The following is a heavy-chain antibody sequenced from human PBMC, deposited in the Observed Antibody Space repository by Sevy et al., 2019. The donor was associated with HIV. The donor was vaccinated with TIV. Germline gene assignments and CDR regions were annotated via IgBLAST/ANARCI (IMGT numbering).Heavy chain of an antibody. CDR3: ARDLVVRNWFDP. V-gene: IGHV3-7*01. D-gene: IGHD2-15*01. CDR1: EFTFSSFW. CDR2: INQDGSEK. J-gene: IGHJ5*02. Sequence: GGSLRLSCAASEFTFSSFWMSWVRQAPGKGLEWVANINQDGSEKYYVDSMKGRFTISRDNAQNSLYLQMSSLRAEDTAVYYCARDLVVRNWFDPWGQGTLVTVSS.